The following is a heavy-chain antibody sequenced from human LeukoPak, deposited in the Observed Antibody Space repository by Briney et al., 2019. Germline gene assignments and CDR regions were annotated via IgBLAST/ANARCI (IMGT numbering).Heavy chain of an antibody. Sequence: ASVKVSCKASGYTFTSYDINWVRQATGQGLEWMGWMNPNSGNTGYAQKFQGRVTITRNTSISTAYMELSSVTAADTAVYYCARTMVRGVKAFDIWGQGTMVTVYS. D-gene: IGHD3-10*01. CDR2: MNPNSGNT. J-gene: IGHJ3*02. CDR3: ARTMVRGVKAFDI. V-gene: IGHV1-8*03. CDR1: GYTFTSYD.